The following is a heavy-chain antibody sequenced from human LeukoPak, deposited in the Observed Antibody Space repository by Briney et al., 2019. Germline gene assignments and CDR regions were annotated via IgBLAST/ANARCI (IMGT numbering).Heavy chain of an antibody. CDR1: GYTFSGYY. CDR3: ARGGLRVMVYRLYYMDV. CDR2: INANSGET. Sequence: GASVKVSCKTSGYTFSGYYLNWVRQAPGQGLEWMGWINANSGETNYAQKFQGRVTMTRDTSISTAYMELTRLRSDDTAVYYCARGGLRVMVYRLYYMDVWGKGTTVTVSS. V-gene: IGHV1-2*02. D-gene: IGHD2-8*01. J-gene: IGHJ6*03.